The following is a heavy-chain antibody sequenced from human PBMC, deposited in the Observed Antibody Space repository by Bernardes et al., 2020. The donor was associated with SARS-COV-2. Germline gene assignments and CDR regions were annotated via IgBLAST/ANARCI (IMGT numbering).Heavy chain of an antibody. CDR1: GGPIGSHY. V-gene: IGHV4-59*11. CDR2: VYFTGNT. Sequence: SEPLSLTCTVSGGPIGSHYGSWIRQSPGKGLEWIGNVYFTGNTNHNPSLRSRAIIGIDTSKSQFSLRLNSVTAADAAVYYCARDVFLGSSRDQSYYGMDVWGQGTTVTVSS. D-gene: IGHD6-13*01. CDR3: ARDVFLGSSRDQSYYGMDV. J-gene: IGHJ6*02.